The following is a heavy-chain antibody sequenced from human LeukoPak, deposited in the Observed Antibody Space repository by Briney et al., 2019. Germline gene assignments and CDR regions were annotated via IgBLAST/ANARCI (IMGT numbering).Heavy chain of an antibody. CDR2: VSGSGGTT. D-gene: IGHD6-19*01. J-gene: IGHJ5*01. CDR1: GFAFSSHA. V-gene: IGHV3-23*01. Sequence: GGSLRLSCAASGFAFSSHAMSWVRQAPGKGLEWVSGVSGSGGTTYYPDSVQGRFTISRDNSKNTLYLQLNSLRAEDTAVYYCAKFTGYSSGWYDSWGQGTLVTVPS. CDR3: AKFTGYSSGWYDS.